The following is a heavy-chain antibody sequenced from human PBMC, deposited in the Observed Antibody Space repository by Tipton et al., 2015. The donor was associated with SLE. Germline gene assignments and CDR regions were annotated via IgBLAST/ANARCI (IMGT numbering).Heavy chain of an antibody. CDR1: GGSISSYY. CDR2: IYYSGST. V-gene: IGHV4-59*07. D-gene: IGHD6-19*01. J-gene: IGHJ3*02. CDR3: ARVGSGWYTCAFDI. Sequence: TLSLTCTVSGGSISSYYWSWIRQPPGKGLEWIGYIYYSGSTNYNPSLKSRVTISVDTSKNQFSLKLSSVTAADTAVYYCARVGSGWYTCAFDIWGQGTMVTVSS.